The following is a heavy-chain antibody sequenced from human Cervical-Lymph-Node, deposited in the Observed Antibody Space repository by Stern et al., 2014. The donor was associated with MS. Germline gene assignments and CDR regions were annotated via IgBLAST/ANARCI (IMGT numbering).Heavy chain of an antibody. CDR2: ISSSSSYT. Sequence: VQLVESGGGLVKPGGSLRLSCAASGFTFSDYYMSWIRQAPGKGLEWVSYISSSSSYTNYADSVKGRFTISRDNAKNSLYLQMNSLRAEDTAVYYCARELRPHYYDSSGPTSSLFDYWGQGTLVTVSS. V-gene: IGHV3-11*06. CDR1: GFTFSDYY. D-gene: IGHD3-22*01. CDR3: ARELRPHYYDSSGPTSSLFDY. J-gene: IGHJ4*02.